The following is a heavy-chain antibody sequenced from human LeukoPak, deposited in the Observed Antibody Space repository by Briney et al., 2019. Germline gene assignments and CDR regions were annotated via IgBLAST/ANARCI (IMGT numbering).Heavy chain of an antibody. CDR2: IRSKANSYAT. CDR3: TNSINYYYGMDV. D-gene: IGHD2/OR15-2a*01. CDR1: GFTFSSYA. J-gene: IGHJ6*02. Sequence: GGSLRLSCAASGFTFSSYAMHWVRQASGKGLEWVGRIRSKANSYATAYAASVKGRFTISRDDSKNTAYLQMNSLKTEDTAVYYCTNSINYYYGMDVWGQGTTVTVSS. V-gene: IGHV3-73*01.